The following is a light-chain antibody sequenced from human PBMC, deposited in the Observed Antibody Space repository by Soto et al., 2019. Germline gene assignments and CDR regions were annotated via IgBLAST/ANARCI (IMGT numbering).Light chain of an antibody. Sequence: QSALTQPRSVSGSPGQSVTISCTGTSSDVGGYNYVSWYQQHPGKAPKLMIYDVSKRPSGVPDRFSGSKSGNTDSLTISGRKAEDEADYYCCSYAGSYTLVFGTGTKLTVL. CDR2: DVS. CDR1: SSDVGGYNY. J-gene: IGLJ1*01. V-gene: IGLV2-11*01. CDR3: CSYAGSYTLV.